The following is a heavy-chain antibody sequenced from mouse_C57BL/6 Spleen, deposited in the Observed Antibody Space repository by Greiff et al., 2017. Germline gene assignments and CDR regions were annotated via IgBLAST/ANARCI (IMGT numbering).Heavy chain of an antibody. CDR3: TRDGIYYYGSSYDYFDY. Sequence: EVQLVESGEGLVKPGGSLKLSCAASGFTFSSYAMSWVRQTPEKRLEWVAYISSGGDYIYYADTVKGRFTISRDNARNTLYLQMSSLKSEDTAMYYCTRDGIYYYGSSYDYFDYWGQGTTLTVSS. D-gene: IGHD1-1*01. CDR1: GFTFSSYA. J-gene: IGHJ2*01. V-gene: IGHV5-9-1*02. CDR2: ISSGGDYI.